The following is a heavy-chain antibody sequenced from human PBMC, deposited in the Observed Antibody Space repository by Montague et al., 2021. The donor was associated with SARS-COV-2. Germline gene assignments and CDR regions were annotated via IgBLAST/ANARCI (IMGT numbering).Heavy chain of an antibody. CDR2: IYYSGST. D-gene: IGHD3-3*01. J-gene: IGHJ4*02. Sequence: SETLSLTCTVSGGSISSSSYYWGWIRQPPGKGLEWIGSIYYSGSTYYNPSLKSRVTISVDTSKSQFSLKLSSVTAADTAVYYCARHAGKRITIFGVVKGQYYFDHWGQGTLVTVSS. V-gene: IGHV4-39*01. CDR3: ARHAGKRITIFGVVKGQYYFDH. CDR1: GGSISSSSYY.